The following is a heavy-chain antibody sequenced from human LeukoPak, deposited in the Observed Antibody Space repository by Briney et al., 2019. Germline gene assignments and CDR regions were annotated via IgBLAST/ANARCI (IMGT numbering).Heavy chain of an antibody. CDR2: INPNSGVT. CDR1: GYTFTGYY. D-gene: IGHD3-9*01. V-gene: IGHV1-2*02. CDR3: AKNVREADWYYYYMDV. J-gene: IGHJ6*03. Sequence: ASVKVSCKASGYTFTGYYIHWVRQAPGQGLEWMGWINPNSGVTNYAQKFQGRVTMTRDTSISTAYMELRRLRSDDTAVYYCAKNVREADWYYYYMDVWGKGTTVTVSS.